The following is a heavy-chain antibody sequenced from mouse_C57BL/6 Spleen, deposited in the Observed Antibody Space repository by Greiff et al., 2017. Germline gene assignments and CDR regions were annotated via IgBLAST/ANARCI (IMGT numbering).Heavy chain of an antibody. Sequence: VQLKESGPELVKPGASVKIPCKASGYTFTDYNMDWVKQSHGKSLEWIGDINPNNGGTIYNQKFKGKATLTVDKSSSTAYMELRSLTSEDTAVYYCARRYYDYDAYFDVWGTGTTVTVSS. J-gene: IGHJ1*03. V-gene: IGHV1-18*01. D-gene: IGHD2-4*01. CDR1: GYTFTDYN. CDR3: ARRYYDYDAYFDV. CDR2: INPNNGGT.